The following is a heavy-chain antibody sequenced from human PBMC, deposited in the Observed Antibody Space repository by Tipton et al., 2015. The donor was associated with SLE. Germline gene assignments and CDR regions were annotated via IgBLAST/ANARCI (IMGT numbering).Heavy chain of an antibody. CDR3: ARDSGIAVAGTPY. Sequence: TLSLTCTVSGGSISSYYWSWIRQPPGKGLEWIGYIYYSGSTNYNPSLKSRVTISVDTSKNQFSLKLSSMTAADTAVYYCARDSGIAVAGTPYWGQGTLVTISS. D-gene: IGHD6-19*01. V-gene: IGHV4-59*01. CDR2: IYYSGST. CDR1: GGSISSYY. J-gene: IGHJ4*02.